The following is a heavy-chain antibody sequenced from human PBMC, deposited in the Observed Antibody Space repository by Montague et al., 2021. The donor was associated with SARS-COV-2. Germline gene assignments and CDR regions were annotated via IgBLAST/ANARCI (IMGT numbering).Heavy chain of an antibody. D-gene: IGHD3-10*01. CDR3: ARVQRGYYYVLGVSAYFDY. CDR2: IYYSGST. CDR1: GGSISNYY. J-gene: IGHJ4*02. V-gene: IGHV4-59*01. Sequence: SETLSLTCTVSGGSISNYYWSWIRQPPGKGLEWIGYIYYSGSTNYNPSLKSRVTISVDTSKSQFSLKLSSVTAADTAVYYCARVQRGYYYVLGVSAYFDYWAQGTLVTVSS.